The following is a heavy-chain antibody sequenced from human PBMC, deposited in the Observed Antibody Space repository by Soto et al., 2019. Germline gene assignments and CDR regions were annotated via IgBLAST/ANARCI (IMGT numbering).Heavy chain of an antibody. J-gene: IGHJ6*02. CDR1: GGTFSSYA. V-gene: IGHV1-69*12. D-gene: IGHD2-2*01. CDR2: FIPIFGAA. CDR3: ARHVPASGYYYGMDV. Sequence: QVQLVQSGAEVKKPGSSVKVSCKASGGTFSSYAISWVRQAPGQGLEWMGGFIPIFGAANYAQKFQGRVTSTADESTSRAYMELSSLRSEDTAVYYGARHVPASGYYYGMDVWGQGTTGTVSS.